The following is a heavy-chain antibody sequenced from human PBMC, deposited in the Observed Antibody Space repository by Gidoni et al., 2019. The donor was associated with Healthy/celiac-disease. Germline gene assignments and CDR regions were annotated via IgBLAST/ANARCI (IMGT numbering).Heavy chain of an antibody. CDR1: GYTLTELS. V-gene: IGHV1-24*01. J-gene: IGHJ4*02. CDR2: FDTEDGET. CDR3: ATANYYGSGSFFDY. D-gene: IGHD3-10*01. Sequence: QVQLVQSGAEVKKPGASVKVSCKVAGYTLTELSMHWVRQAPGKGLEWMGGFDTEDGETIYEQKFQGRVTMTEDTSTATAYMELSSLRSEDTAVYYCATANYYGSGSFFDYWGQGTLVTVSS.